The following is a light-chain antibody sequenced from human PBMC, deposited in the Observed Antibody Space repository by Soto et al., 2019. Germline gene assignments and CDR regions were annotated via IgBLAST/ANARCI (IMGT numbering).Light chain of an antibody. J-gene: IGKJ1*01. CDR2: KAS. CDR1: ESIDRC. Sequence: DVQMTQSPATLSASVGDRVTITCRASESIDRCLAWHQQKPGRAPKLLISKASSLESGVPSRFSGSGFGTEFTLTIASLQPDDFATYYCQQYETFSGTFGPGTKVDIK. CDR3: QQYETFSGT. V-gene: IGKV1-5*03.